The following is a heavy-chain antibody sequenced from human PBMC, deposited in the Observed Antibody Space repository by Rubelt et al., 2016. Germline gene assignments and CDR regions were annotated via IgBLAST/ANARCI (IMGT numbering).Heavy chain of an antibody. J-gene: IGHJ5*02. Sequence: QLQPQESGPRLVKPSGTLSLTCTVSGGSISSMSYYWCWIRQPPGEGLDWIASVYYSGAAYYNPSLESRVTISVDTSENQFSLKLSSVTAADTAVYYCARGARVLFENWFDPWGQGTLVTVSS. D-gene: IGHD4/OR15-4a*01. CDR3: ARGARVLFENWFDP. CDR2: VYYSGAA. CDR1: GGSISSMSYY. V-gene: IGHV4-39*01.